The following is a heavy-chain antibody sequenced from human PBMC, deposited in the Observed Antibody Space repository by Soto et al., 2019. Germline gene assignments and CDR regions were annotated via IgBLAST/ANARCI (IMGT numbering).Heavy chain of an antibody. D-gene: IGHD3-9*01. CDR1: GGSISSYY. CDR2: IYYSGST. J-gene: IGHJ5*02. Sequence: PSETLSLTCTVSGGSISSYYWSWIRQPPGKGLEWIGYIYYSGSTNYNPSLKSRVTISVDTSKNQFSLQLSSVTAADTAVYYCARDYSPYYQILSGPEPSICRFDPWGQGTLVTVSS. V-gene: IGHV4-59*01. CDR3: ARDYSPYYQILSGPEPSICRFDP.